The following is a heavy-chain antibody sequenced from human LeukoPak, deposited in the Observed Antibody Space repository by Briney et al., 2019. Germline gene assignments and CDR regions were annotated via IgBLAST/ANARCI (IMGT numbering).Heavy chain of an antibody. Sequence: SETLSLTCAVYGGSFSGYYWSWIRQPPGKGLEWIGEINHSGSTNYNPSLKSRVTISVDTSKNQFSLKLSSVTAADTAVYYCAGLLRYFSCFDYWGQGTLVTVSS. CDR2: INHSGST. J-gene: IGHJ4*02. V-gene: IGHV4-34*01. CDR1: GGSFSGYY. CDR3: AGLLRYFSCFDY. D-gene: IGHD3-9*01.